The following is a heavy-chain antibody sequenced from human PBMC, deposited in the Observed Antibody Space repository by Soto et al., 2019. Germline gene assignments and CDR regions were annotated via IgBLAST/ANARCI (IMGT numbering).Heavy chain of an antibody. Sequence: QVQLVQSGAAVKKPGSSVKVSCKASGGTFSSYAISWVRQAPGQGLEWMGGIIPIFGTANYAQKFQGRVTITADESTSTAYMELSSLRSEDTAVYYCARVGYYDSSGYNSHAFDIWGQGTMVTVSS. V-gene: IGHV1-69*01. CDR3: ARVGYYDSSGYNSHAFDI. J-gene: IGHJ3*02. CDR2: IIPIFGTA. D-gene: IGHD3-22*01. CDR1: GGTFSSYA.